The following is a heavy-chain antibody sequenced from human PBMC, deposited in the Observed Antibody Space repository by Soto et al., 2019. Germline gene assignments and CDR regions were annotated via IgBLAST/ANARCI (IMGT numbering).Heavy chain of an antibody. D-gene: IGHD4-17*01. CDR1: GFTFSSYG. Sequence: ESGGGVVQPGRSLRLSCAASGFTFSSYGMHWVRQAPGKGLEWVAVISYDGSNKYYADSVKGRFTISRDNSKNTLYLQMNSLRAEDTAVYYCANYYGDYVVDYWGQGTLVTVSS. V-gene: IGHV3-30*18. CDR3: ANYYGDYVVDY. CDR2: ISYDGSNK. J-gene: IGHJ4*02.